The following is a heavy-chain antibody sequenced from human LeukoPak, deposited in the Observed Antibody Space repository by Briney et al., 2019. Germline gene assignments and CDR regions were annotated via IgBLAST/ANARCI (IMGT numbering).Heavy chain of an antibody. CDR1: GYTFTAQY. CDR2: INPNNGDT. J-gene: IGHJ4*02. V-gene: IGHV1-2*02. D-gene: IGHD2-21*01. Sequence: ASVKVSCKASGYTFTAQYMHWVRQAPGQGLEWKGWINPNNGDTKYAQSFLGRVTMTRDTSTTTAYMELSSLRSDDTAVYFCASYPRSIPTPPFDYWGQGTLFTVSS. CDR3: ASYPRSIPTPPFDY.